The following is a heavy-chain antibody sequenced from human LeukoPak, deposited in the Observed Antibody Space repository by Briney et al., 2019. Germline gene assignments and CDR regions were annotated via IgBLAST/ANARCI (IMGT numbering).Heavy chain of an antibody. CDR1: GFTICSYG. CDR2: IRYDGSYK. CDR3: AKDGGVRGPDYYYYMDV. D-gene: IGHD3-10*01. Sequence: PGGSLRLSCAASGFTICSYGMHWVRQAPGKGLEWVAFIRYDGSYKNYADSVKGRFTISRDISKSTLYLQMNSLRAADTAVYYCAKDGGVRGPDYYYYMDVWGKGTTVTISS. J-gene: IGHJ6*03. V-gene: IGHV3-30*02.